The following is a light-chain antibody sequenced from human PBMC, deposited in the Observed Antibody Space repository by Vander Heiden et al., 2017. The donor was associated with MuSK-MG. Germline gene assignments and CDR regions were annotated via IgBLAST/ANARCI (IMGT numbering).Light chain of an antibody. CDR3: SSYTSSSIWV. CDR1: SSDVGGYNY. Sequence: QSALTQPASVSGSPGQAITISCTGTSSDVGGYNYVSWYQQHPGKAPKLMLYDVSNRPSGVSTRFSGSKSGNTASLTISGLPAEDEADYYCSSYTSSSIWVFGGGTKLTVL. CDR2: DVS. J-gene: IGLJ3*02. V-gene: IGLV2-14*01.